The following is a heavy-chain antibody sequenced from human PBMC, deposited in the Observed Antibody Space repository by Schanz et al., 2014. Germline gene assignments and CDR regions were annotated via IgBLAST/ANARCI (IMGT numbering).Heavy chain of an antibody. Sequence: EVQLVSSGGGLVQPGGSLRLSFAASVFTVSRPSLLFFLPSPGKGLEWVSVIYSGGSTYYADSVKGRFTISRDNSKNTLYLQMNSLRAEDTAVYYCARYYETSYYPLYYCDYWGQGTLVTVSS. CDR2: IYSGGST. CDR1: VFTVSRPS. J-gene: IGHJ4*02. V-gene: IGHV3-66*01. CDR3: ARYYETSYYPLYYCDY. D-gene: IGHD3-22*01.